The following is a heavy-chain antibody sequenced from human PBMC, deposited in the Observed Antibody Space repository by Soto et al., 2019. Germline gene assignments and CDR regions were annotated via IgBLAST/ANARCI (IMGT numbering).Heavy chain of an antibody. CDR3: ARVDSSGYSLYDFDY. CDR2: ISAYNGNT. D-gene: IGHD3-22*01. J-gene: IGHJ4*02. CDR1: GYTFTSYG. Sequence: QVQLVQSGAEVKKPGASVKVSCKASGYTFTSYGISWVRQAPGQGLEWMGWISAYNGNTNYAQKLQGRVTMTTDTSTSTAYMELRSLISDDTAVYYCARVDSSGYSLYDFDYWGQGTLVTVSS. V-gene: IGHV1-18*01.